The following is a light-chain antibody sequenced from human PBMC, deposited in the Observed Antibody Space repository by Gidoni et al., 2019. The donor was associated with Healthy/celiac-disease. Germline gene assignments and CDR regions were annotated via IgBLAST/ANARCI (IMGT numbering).Light chain of an antibody. CDR1: SSNIGAGYD. CDR2: GNS. Sequence: QSVLTQPPSVSGAPGPRVTISCTGSSSNIGAGYDVHWYQQLPGTAPKLLIYGNSNRPSGVPDRFSGSKSGTSASLAITGLQAEDEADYYCQSYDSSLSGSGVVGGGTKLTVL. V-gene: IGLV1-40*01. CDR3: QSYDSSLSGSGV. J-gene: IGLJ2*01.